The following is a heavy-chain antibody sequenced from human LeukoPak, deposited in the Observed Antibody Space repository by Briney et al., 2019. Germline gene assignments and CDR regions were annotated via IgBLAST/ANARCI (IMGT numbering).Heavy chain of an antibody. Sequence: SETLSLTCTVSGVSISDYYWNWIRQTPGKGLEWIGEIYHTGSTNYNPSLKSRVTLSLDKSKNQFSLKVSSATAADTAVYYCARRAYCGGDCYSIDSWGQGTLVTVSS. CDR2: IYHTGST. CDR1: GVSISDYY. V-gene: IGHV4-59*12. D-gene: IGHD2-21*02. CDR3: ARRAYCGGDCYSIDS. J-gene: IGHJ4*02.